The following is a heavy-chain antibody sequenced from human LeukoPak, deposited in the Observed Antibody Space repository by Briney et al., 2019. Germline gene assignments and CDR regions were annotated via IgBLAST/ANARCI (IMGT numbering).Heavy chain of an antibody. CDR1: GFTFSSYS. CDR3: ASGTTVTADY. CDR2: ISSSSSYI. V-gene: IGHV3-21*01. Sequence: EGSLRLSCAASGFTFSSYSMNWVRQAPGKGLEWVSSISSSSSYIYYADSVKGRFTISRDNAKNSLYLQMNSLRAEDTAVYYCASGTTVTADYWGQGTLVTVSS. J-gene: IGHJ4*02. D-gene: IGHD4-17*01.